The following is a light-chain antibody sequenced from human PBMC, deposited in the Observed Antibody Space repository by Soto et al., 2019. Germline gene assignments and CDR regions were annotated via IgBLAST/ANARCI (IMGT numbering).Light chain of an antibody. CDR3: QQYNHYFTWT. CDR2: KTS. CDR1: DYVSIR. Sequence: EIRMTQSASTLSASVGDGVTIXCRASDYVSIRFVWYQQKTGEAPNRLIFKTSNLQSGVQSRLSGSGSGKESTLNISGLQPDDFATYYCQQYNHYFTWTFGQGTKVDIK. V-gene: IGKV1-5*03. J-gene: IGKJ1*01.